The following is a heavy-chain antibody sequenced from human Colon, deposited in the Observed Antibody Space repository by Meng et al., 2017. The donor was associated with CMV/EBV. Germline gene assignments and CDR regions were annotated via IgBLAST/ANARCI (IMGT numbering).Heavy chain of an antibody. V-gene: IGHV3-15*06. CDR2: IKTKDEGDAT. D-gene: IGHD4-11*01. CDR1: GFTFRTAW. CDR3: LTRPRDSDFHF. J-gene: IGHJ4*02. Sequence: GGSLRLSCEGSGFTFRTAWMNWVRQSPGKGLEWVGRIKTKDEGDATTYAEPVKGRFTRSRDDSQNTVYLQMNSLTSEDTGVYYCLTRPRDSDFHFWGQGTLVTVSS.